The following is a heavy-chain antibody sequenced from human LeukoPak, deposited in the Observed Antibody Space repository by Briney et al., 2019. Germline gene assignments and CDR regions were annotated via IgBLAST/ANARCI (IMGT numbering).Heavy chain of an antibody. Sequence: GASVKVSCKASGGTFSSYAISWVRQAPGQGLEWMGGIIPIFGTANYAQKFQGRVTITADESTSTAYMELSSLRSEDTAVHYCARGHYGSGSYDFDYWGQGTLVTVSS. CDR3: ARGHYGSGSYDFDY. D-gene: IGHD3-10*01. CDR2: IIPIFGTA. CDR1: GGTFSSYA. J-gene: IGHJ4*02. V-gene: IGHV1-69*01.